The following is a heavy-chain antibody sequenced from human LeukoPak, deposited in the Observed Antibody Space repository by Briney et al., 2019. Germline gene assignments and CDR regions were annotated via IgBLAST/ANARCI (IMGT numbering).Heavy chain of an antibody. D-gene: IGHD2-2*01. CDR1: GFTFSNAW. V-gene: IGHV3-15*01. J-gene: IGHJ4*02. Sequence: GGSLRLSCAASGFTFSNAWMSWVRQAPGKGLEWVGRIKSKTDGGTTDYAAPVKGRFTISRDDSKNTLYLQMNSLKTEDTAVYYCTTEWGYCSSTSCYRPGYWGQGTLVTVSS. CDR3: TTEWGYCSSTSCYRPGY. CDR2: IKSKTDGGTT.